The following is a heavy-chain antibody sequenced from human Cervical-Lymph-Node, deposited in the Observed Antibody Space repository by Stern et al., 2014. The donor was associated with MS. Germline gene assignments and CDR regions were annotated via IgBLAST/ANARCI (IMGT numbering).Heavy chain of an antibody. CDR2: IYLDDDK. CDR1: GFSLSTSGVG. Sequence: QITLKESGPTLVKPTQTLTLTCTFSGFSLSTSGVGVGWIRQPPGKALEWLALIYLDDDKRYSPSLKSRLTITKETPTKQGVLTMTNMDPVDTATYYRAHREVYSSSWYDGLFDYRGQGTLVTVSP. D-gene: IGHD6-13*01. J-gene: IGHJ4*02. CDR3: AHREVYSSSWYDGLFDY. V-gene: IGHV2-5*02.